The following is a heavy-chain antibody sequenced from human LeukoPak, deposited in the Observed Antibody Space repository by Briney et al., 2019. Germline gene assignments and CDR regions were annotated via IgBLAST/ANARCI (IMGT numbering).Heavy chain of an antibody. CDR1: GGTFSSYA. J-gene: IGHJ4*02. Sequence: SVEVSCKASGGTFSSYAISWVRQAPGQGLEWMGGIIPIFGTANYAQKFQGRVTITADKSTSTAYMELSSLRSEDTAVYYCARALGYCSGGSCYSLDYWGQGTLVTVSS. D-gene: IGHD2-15*01. V-gene: IGHV1-69*06. CDR3: ARALGYCSGGSCYSLDY. CDR2: IIPIFGTA.